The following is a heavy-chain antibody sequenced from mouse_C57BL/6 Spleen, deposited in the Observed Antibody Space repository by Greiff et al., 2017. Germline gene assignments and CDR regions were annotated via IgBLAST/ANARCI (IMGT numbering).Heavy chain of an antibody. V-gene: IGHV2-4*01. CDR1: GFSLTSYG. D-gene: IGHD1-1*01. CDR2: IWSGGST. Sequence: VQLVESGPGLVQPSQSLSITCTVSGFSLTSYGVHWVRQPPGKGLEWLGVIWSGGSTDYNAAFISRLSISKDNSKSQVFFKMNSLQADDTAIYYCAKKGGSSYPLDYWGQGTTLTVSS. J-gene: IGHJ2*01. CDR3: AKKGGSSYPLDY.